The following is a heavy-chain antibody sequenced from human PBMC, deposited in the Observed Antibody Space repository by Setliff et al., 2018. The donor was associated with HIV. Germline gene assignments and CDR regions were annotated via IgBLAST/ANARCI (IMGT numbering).Heavy chain of an antibody. CDR2: ISPYNGNR. J-gene: IGHJ6*02. Sequence: ASVKVSCKASGYTFSRYGISWVRQAPGQGLEWMGWISPYNGNRNYAQKLQGRVTMTADTSTSTAYIEVWSLRFDDTAVYYCAREGVREPPSNTLYYGMDVWGQGTTVTVSS. V-gene: IGHV1-18*01. D-gene: IGHD1-1*01. CDR1: GYTFSRYG. CDR3: AREGVREPPSNTLYYGMDV.